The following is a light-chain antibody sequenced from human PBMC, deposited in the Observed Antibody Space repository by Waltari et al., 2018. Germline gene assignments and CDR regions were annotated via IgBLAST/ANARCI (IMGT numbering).Light chain of an antibody. J-gene: IGKJ1*01. CDR2: GAS. CDR3: QHYVRLPVT. Sequence: EIVLTQSPGTLSLSPGERVTLSCRASQSVSRALAWYQQKPGQAPRLLIYGASSRATGVPDRFSCSGSGTDFSLTISRLEPEDFAVYYCQHYVRLPVTFGQGTKVEIK. V-gene: IGKV3-20*01. CDR1: QSVSRA.